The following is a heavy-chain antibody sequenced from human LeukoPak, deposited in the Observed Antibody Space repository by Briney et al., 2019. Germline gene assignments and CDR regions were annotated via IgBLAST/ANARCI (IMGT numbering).Heavy chain of an antibody. CDR3: ARALVVVAATPAPVDY. Sequence: GGSLRLSCAASGFTFSSYSMNWVRQAPGKGLEWVSYISSSSSTIYYADSVKGRFTISRDNAKNSLYLQMNSLRAEDTAVYYCARALVVVAATPAPVDYWGQGTLVTVSS. J-gene: IGHJ4*02. D-gene: IGHD2-15*01. V-gene: IGHV3-48*01. CDR2: ISSSSSTI. CDR1: GFTFSSYS.